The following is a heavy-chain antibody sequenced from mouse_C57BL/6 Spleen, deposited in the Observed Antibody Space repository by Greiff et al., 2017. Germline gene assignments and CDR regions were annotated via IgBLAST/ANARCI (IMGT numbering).Heavy chain of an antibody. CDR2: IRNKANGYTT. CDR1: GFTFTDYY. CDR3: ARYDYDSGAWFAY. D-gene: IGHD2-4*01. V-gene: IGHV7-3*01. Sequence: EVKLVESGGGLVQPGGSLSLSCAASGFTFTDYYMSWVRQPPGKALEWLGFIRNKANGYTTEYSASVKGRFTISRDNSQSILYLQMNALRAEDSATYYCARYDYDSGAWFAYWGQGTLVTVSA. J-gene: IGHJ3*01.